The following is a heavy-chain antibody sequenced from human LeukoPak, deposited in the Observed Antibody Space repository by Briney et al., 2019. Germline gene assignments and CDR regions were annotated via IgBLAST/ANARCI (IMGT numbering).Heavy chain of an antibody. Sequence: GGSLRLSCAASGFTFSTCNMNWVRQAPGKGLEWVSSISSGSTYTYYADSVKGRFTISRDNAKNTLYLQMNSLRAEDTAVYYCARDRATSFDYWGQGTLVTVSS. CDR1: GFTFSTCN. D-gene: IGHD1-26*01. J-gene: IGHJ4*02. V-gene: IGHV3-21*01. CDR3: ARDRATSFDY. CDR2: ISSGSTYT.